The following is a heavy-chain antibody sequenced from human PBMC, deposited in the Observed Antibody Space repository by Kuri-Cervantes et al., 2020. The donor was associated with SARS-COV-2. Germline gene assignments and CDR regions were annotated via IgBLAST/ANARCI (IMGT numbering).Heavy chain of an antibody. CDR3: TSYGDLGRDAFDI. D-gene: IGHD4-17*01. V-gene: IGHV5-51*01. CDR2: IYPGDSDT. J-gene: IGHJ3*02. CDR1: GYSFTSYW. Sequence: GESLMISCQCSGYSFTSYWIGWVRQMPGNGLEWRGIIYPGDSDTRYRPSFPGQVTISADKSISTAYLQRSSLKASDTAMYYCTSYGDLGRDAFDIWGQGTMVTVSS.